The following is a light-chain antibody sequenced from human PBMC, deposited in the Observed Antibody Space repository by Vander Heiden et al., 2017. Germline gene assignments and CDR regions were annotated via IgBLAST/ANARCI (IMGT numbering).Light chain of an antibody. CDR2: GAS. CDR3: QQYGSSPST. Sequence: EIVLPQSQGTLSLSPGERATLPCRASQSVSSSYLAWYQQKPGQAPRLLIYGASSRATGIPDRFSGSGSGTDFTLTISRLEPEDFAVYYCQQYGSSPSTFGQGTKLEIK. V-gene: IGKV3-20*01. J-gene: IGKJ2*01. CDR1: QSVSSSY.